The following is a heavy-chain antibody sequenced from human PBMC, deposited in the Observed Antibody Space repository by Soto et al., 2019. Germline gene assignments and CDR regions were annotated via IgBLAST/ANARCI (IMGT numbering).Heavy chain of an antibody. J-gene: IGHJ4*02. CDR3: ARDRIGTFPPHYDY. CDR2: INPNNGVT. V-gene: IGHV1-2*02. D-gene: IGHD1-1*01. CDR1: GYTFTDYY. Sequence: ASVKVSCKTSGYTFTDYYMHWVRQAPGQGLEWMGWINPNNGVTSYAQKFQGRVTMTRDASISTAYMELSSLTSDDTALYYCARDRIGTFPPHYDYWRQVTLVAFCS.